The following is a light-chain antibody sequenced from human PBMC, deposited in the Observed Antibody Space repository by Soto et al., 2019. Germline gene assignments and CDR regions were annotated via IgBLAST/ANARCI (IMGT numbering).Light chain of an antibody. J-gene: IGLJ2*01. CDR1: NSDIGAYDY. CDR3: GSYASATLI. CDR2: EVT. Sequence: QSVLTQPASVSGSPGQSITISCTGSNSDIGAYDYVSWYQQHPGKPPTLLIYEVTFRPSGVPNRFSGSTSGNTATLTSSGLLTEDEADYYCGSYASATLIFGGGTKLTVL. V-gene: IGLV2-14*01.